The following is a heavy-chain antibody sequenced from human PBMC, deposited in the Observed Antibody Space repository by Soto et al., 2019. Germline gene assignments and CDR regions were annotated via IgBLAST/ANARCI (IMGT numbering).Heavy chain of an antibody. V-gene: IGHV3-7*04. CDR2: IKQDGSEK. CDR1: GFTFSSYW. D-gene: IGHD1-7*01. J-gene: IGHJ1*01. CDR3: ARARFNYFTPAEYFQH. Sequence: EVQLVESGGGLVQPGGSLRLSCAASGFTFSSYWMSWVRQAPGKGLEWVDNIKQDGSEKYYVDSVKGRFTISRDNAKNSLYLQMNSLRAEDTAVYYCARARFNYFTPAEYFQHCGQGTLVTVSS.